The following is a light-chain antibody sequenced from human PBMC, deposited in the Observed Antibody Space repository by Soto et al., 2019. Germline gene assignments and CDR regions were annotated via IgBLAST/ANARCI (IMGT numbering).Light chain of an antibody. CDR1: HSVRNDY. V-gene: IGKV3-20*01. J-gene: IGKJ2*01. CDR3: NDSGSSPRT. CDR2: DAS. Sequence: EIVLPQSPGTLSLSPGERATLSSRASHSVRNDYLPWNKQKPGQAPRLHIYDASNRATGIPDRFISSGSGTDVTLTINRLETEDFELYYCNDSGSSPRTFGQGAKLEIK.